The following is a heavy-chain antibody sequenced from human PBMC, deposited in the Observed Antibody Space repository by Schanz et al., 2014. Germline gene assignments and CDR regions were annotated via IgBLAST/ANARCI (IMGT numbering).Heavy chain of an antibody. CDR2: ISYDGRNK. V-gene: IGHV3-30*18. Sequence: QVQLVESGGGVVQPGRSLRLSCAGSGFSFSGFGMHWVRQAPGKGLEWVAVISYDGRNKYFADSVKGRFTISIDNSKNTLFLQVNSLRAEDTAVYYCAKDHFGHYDSSGCSDCYYYGMDVWGQGTTVTVSS. CDR1: GFSFSGFG. CDR3: AKDHFGHYDSSGCSDCYYYGMDV. J-gene: IGHJ6*02. D-gene: IGHD3-22*01.